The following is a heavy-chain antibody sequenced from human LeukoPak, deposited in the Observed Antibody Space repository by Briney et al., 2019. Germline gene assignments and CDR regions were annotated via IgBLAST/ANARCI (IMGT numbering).Heavy chain of an antibody. CDR1: AYTFTSYG. CDR2: MNPNSGNT. Sequence: GASVEVSCKASAYTFTSYGITWVRQATGQGLEWMGWMNPNSGNTGYAQKFQGRVTMTRNTSISTAYMELSSLRSEDTAVYYCARHPRPRAFDIWGQGTMVTVSS. D-gene: IGHD1-14*01. V-gene: IGHV1-8*02. CDR3: ARHPRPRAFDI. J-gene: IGHJ3*02.